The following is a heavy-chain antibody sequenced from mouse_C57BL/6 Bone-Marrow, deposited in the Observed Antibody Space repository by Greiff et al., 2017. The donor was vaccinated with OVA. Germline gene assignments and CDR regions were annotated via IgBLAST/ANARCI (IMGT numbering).Heavy chain of an antibody. D-gene: IGHD1-1*01. V-gene: IGHV1-26*01. CDR1: GYTFTDYY. CDR2: INPNNGGT. J-gene: IGHJ3*01. Sequence: EVKLQQSGPELVKPGASVKISCKASGYTFTDYYMNWVKQSHGKSLEWIGDINPNNGGTSYNQKFKGKATLTVDKSSSTAYMELRSLTSEDSAVYYCAREGATVVAPGFAYWGQGTLVTVSA. CDR3: AREGATVVAPGFAY.